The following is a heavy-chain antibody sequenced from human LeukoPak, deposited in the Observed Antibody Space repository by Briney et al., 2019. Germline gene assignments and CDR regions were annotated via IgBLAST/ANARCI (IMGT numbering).Heavy chain of an antibody. CDR2: ISGSGGST. Sequence: GGSLRLSCAASGFTSSEFWMTWVRQAPGKGLEWVSTISGSGGSTYYADSVEGRFTISRDNSKNTLSLQMNSLRAEDTAIYYCAKNKYNSVWYAYDFWGQGTLVTVSS. CDR3: AKNKYNSVWYAYDF. D-gene: IGHD6-19*01. V-gene: IGHV3-23*01. CDR1: GFTSSEFW. J-gene: IGHJ4*02.